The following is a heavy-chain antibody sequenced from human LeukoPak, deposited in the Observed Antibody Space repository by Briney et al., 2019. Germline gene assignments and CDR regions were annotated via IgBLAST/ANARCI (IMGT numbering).Heavy chain of an antibody. CDR3: AKGNIVVVVAAGAY. CDR1: GFTFSDYF. V-gene: IGHV3-11*04. J-gene: IGHJ4*02. D-gene: IGHD2-15*01. Sequence: GGSLRLSCAASGFTFSDYFMSWIRQAPGKALEWVSYISSGGNTIYYADSVKGRFTISRDNAKNSLYLQMNSLRAEDTAVYYCAKGNIVVVVAAGAYWGQGTLVTVSS. CDR2: ISSGGNTI.